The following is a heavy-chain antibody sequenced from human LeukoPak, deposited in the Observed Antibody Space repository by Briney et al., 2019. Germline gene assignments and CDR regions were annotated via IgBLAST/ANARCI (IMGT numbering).Heavy chain of an antibody. CDR2: FDPEDGET. D-gene: IGHD3-10*01. Sequence: ASVKVSCKVSGYTLTELSMHWVRQAPGKGLEWMGGFDPEDGETIYAQKFQGRVTMTEDTSTDTAYMELSSLRSEDTAVYYCARDQNNYYDSGDPDYWGQGTLVTVSS. J-gene: IGHJ4*02. CDR1: GYTLTELS. CDR3: ARDQNNYYDSGDPDY. V-gene: IGHV1-24*01.